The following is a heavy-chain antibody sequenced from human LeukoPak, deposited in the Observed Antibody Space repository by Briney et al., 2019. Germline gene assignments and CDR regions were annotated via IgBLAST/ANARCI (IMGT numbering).Heavy chain of an antibody. J-gene: IGHJ3*01. CDR2: IYYSGST. V-gene: IGHV4-39*07. CDR1: GGSISSSSYY. Sequence: SETLSLTCTVSGGSISSSSYYWGWIRQPPGKRLEWIGSIYYSGSTYYNPSLKSRVTISVDTSKNQFSLKLSSVTAADTAVYYCARRFPGADAFDFWGQGTMVTVSS. D-gene: IGHD3-10*01. CDR3: ARRFPGADAFDF.